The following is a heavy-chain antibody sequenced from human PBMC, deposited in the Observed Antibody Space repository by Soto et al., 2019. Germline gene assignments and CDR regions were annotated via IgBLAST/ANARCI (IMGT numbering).Heavy chain of an antibody. D-gene: IGHD3-10*01. Sequence: SETLSLTCTVSGGSVSSGSYYWSWIRQPPGKGLEWIGEIHHDGSTNYNPSLKSRVTISVDKSKNQFSLKVSSVTAADTAVYYCASKWFGEPRKFDYWGQGALVTVSS. CDR1: GGSVSSGSYY. V-gene: IGHV4-61*01. J-gene: IGHJ4*02. CDR2: IHHDGST. CDR3: ASKWFGEPRKFDY.